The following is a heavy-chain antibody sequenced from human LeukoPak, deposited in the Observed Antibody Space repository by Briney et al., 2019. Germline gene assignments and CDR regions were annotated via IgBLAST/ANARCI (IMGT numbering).Heavy chain of an antibody. CDR3: ARGSGYPYYFDY. J-gene: IGHJ4*02. V-gene: IGHV4-61*01. CDR1: SGSVSSGSSY. CDR2: IYYSGST. D-gene: IGHD3-3*01. Sequence: SETLSLTCTVSSGSVSSGSSYWSWIRQPPGKGLEWIGYIYYSGSTNYNPSLKSRVTISVDTSKNQFSLKLSSVTAADTAVYYCARGSGYPYYFDYWGQGTLVTVSS.